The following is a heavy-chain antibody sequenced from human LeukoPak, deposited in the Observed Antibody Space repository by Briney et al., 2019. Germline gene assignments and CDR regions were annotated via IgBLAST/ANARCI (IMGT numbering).Heavy chain of an antibody. CDR2: VSYDGSNK. Sequence: PGRSLRLSCTASGFTFGDYAMSWVRQAPGKGLEWVAVVSYDGSNKFYAESVKGRFTISRDDSKNTVYLQMSSLRPEDTAVYYCVKASGPQSPGHWGQGTLVIVSS. V-gene: IGHV3-30*18. CDR1: GFTFGDYA. CDR3: VKASGPQSPGH. J-gene: IGHJ4*02. D-gene: IGHD2-2*01.